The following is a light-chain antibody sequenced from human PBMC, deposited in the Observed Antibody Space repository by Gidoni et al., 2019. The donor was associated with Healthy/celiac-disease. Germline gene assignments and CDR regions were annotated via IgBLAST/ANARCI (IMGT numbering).Light chain of an antibody. CDR2: DAS. Sequence: DIQMTQSPSTLSASVGDRVTITCRASQSISSWLAWYQQKPGKAPKLLIYDASSLESGVPSRFSGSGSGTEFTLTIISLQPDDFATYYCQQYNSYSRTFGPGTNVDIK. J-gene: IGKJ3*01. CDR3: QQYNSYSRT. CDR1: QSISSW. V-gene: IGKV1-5*01.